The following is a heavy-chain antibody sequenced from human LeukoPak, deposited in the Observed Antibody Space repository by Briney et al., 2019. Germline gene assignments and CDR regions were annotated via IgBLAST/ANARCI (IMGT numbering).Heavy chain of an antibody. Sequence: TGGSVRLSCAASGFSVSLNYMNWVRQAPGKGLEWVSILYSGSDTYYADSVKGRFTISRDSSKNMLFLHMNSLRAEDTAVYYCARVGDHFHWNLDLWGRGTLVTVSS. J-gene: IGHJ2*01. CDR2: LYSGSDT. CDR1: GFSVSLNY. D-gene: IGHD3-3*02. CDR3: ARVGDHFHWNLDL. V-gene: IGHV3-53*01.